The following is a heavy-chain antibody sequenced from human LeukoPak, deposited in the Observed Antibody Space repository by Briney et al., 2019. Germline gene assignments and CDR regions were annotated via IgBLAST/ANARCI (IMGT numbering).Heavy chain of an antibody. CDR1: GGSIRSSYYY. Sequence: SETLSLTCTVSGGSIRSSYYYWGWIRQPPGKGLEWIGEIYHSGSTNYIPSLKSRVTISVDKSKNQFSLKLTSVTAADTAVYYCAGSPIGYGMDVWGQGTTVTVSS. V-gene: IGHV4-39*07. CDR3: AGSPIGYGMDV. J-gene: IGHJ6*02. CDR2: IYHSGST.